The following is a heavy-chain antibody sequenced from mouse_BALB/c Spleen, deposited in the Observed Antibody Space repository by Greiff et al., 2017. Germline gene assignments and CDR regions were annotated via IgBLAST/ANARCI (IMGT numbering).Heavy chain of an antibody. Sequence: VQLQQSGPGLVQPSQSLSITCTVSGFSLTSYGVHWVRQSPGKGLEWLGVIWSGGSTDYNAAFISRLSISKDNSKSQVFFKMNSLQANDTAIYYCARNEGGNYYDAMDYWGQGTSVTVSA. J-gene: IGHJ4*01. CDR2: IWSGGST. V-gene: IGHV2-2*02. CDR1: GFSLTSYG. CDR3: ARNEGGNYYDAMDY. D-gene: IGHD2-1*01.